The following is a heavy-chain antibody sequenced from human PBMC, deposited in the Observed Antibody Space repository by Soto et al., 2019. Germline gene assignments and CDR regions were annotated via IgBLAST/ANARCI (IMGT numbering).Heavy chain of an antibody. CDR2: IRSDSASSAI. CDR3: VLEGCRRTGGYTLDF. Sequence: EAQLVQSGGGLVQPGGSRQLSCAASGFTFGGSPVHWVRQASGKGLEWVGRIRSDSASSAIAYAASVRGRFTLSRDDSTNTAYLQVNSLELEDTALYDCVLEGCRRTGGYTLDFWGQGTLVNVSS. J-gene: IGHJ4*02. CDR1: GFTFGGSP. D-gene: IGHD6-25*01. V-gene: IGHV3-73*01.